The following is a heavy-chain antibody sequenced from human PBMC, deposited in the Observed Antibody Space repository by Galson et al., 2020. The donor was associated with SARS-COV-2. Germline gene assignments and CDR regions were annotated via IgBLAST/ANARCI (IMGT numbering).Heavy chain of an antibody. V-gene: IGHV3-48*04. CDR3: ARDDCSGGTCYYY. Sequence: QAGGSLRLSCAASGFTFSPYTMNWVRQAPGKGLEWVSSISGSPTSIYYADSVKGRFTISRDNAKNSLYLQMNSLRVEDTAVYYCARDDCSGGTCYYYWGQGTLVTVSS. J-gene: IGHJ4*02. CDR1: GFTFSPYT. CDR2: ISGSPTSI. D-gene: IGHD2-15*01.